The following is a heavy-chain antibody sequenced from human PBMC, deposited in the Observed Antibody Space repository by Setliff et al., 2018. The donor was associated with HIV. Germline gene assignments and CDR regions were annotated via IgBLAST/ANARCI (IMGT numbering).Heavy chain of an antibody. V-gene: IGHV5-51*01. CDR2: IFPGDSDT. D-gene: IGHD2-2*01. Sequence: GESLKISCTGSGYSFTNYWIGWVRQMPGKGLDWMGIIFPGDSDTRYSPSFQGQVTISADTSISTAYLQWRCLKASDTAMYYCARQPGRAAMGRENYYYYYMDVWGKGTTVTVSS. CDR3: ARQPGRAAMGRENYYYYYMDV. J-gene: IGHJ6*03. CDR1: GYSFTNYW.